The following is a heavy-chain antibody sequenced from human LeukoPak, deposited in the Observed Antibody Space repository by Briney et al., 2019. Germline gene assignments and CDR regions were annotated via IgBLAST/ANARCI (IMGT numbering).Heavy chain of an antibody. CDR1: GFTFGDYA. D-gene: IGHD3-10*01. CDR2: IRSKAYGGTT. Sequence: GGSLRLSCTASGFTFGDYAMSWFRQAPGKGLEWVGFIRSKAYGGTTEYAASVKGRFTISRDDSKSIAYLQMNSLKTEDTAVYYCTRAGVLLWFGEKDAFDIWGQGTMVTASS. J-gene: IGHJ3*02. V-gene: IGHV3-49*03. CDR3: TRAGVLLWFGEKDAFDI.